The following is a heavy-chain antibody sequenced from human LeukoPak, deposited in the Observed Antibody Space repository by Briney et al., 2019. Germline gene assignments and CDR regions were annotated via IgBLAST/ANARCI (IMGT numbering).Heavy chain of an antibody. CDR1: GFTFSDYY. D-gene: IGHD6-19*01. J-gene: IGHJ5*02. CDR2: ISSSSSYT. Sequence: SGGSLRLSCAASGFTFSDYYMSWIHQAPGKGLEWVSYISSSSSYTNYADSVKGRFTISRDNAKNSLYLQMNSLRAEDTAVYYCARDMAVAGTGWFDPWGQGTLVTVSS. V-gene: IGHV3-11*06. CDR3: ARDMAVAGTGWFDP.